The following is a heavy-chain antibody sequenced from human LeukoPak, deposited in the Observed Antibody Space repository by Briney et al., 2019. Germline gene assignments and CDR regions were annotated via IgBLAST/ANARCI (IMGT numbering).Heavy chain of an antibody. Sequence: EGSLRLSCAASGFTFDDYGMSWVRQAPGKGLEWVSGINWNGGSTGYADSVKGRFTISRDNAKNSLYLQMNSLRAEDTALYYCARDGRIVGATWRLFDYWGQGTLVTVSS. CDR3: ARDGRIVGATWRLFDY. V-gene: IGHV3-20*04. CDR1: GFTFDDYG. CDR2: INWNGGST. D-gene: IGHD1-26*01. J-gene: IGHJ4*02.